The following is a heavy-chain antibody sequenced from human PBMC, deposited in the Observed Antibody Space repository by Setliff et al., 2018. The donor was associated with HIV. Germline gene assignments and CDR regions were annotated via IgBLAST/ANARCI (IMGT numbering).Heavy chain of an antibody. CDR2: INQNGREK. D-gene: IGHD3-10*01. CDR1: GFTFTTYW. J-gene: IGHJ4*02. V-gene: IGHV3-7*01. Sequence: PGGSLRLSCATSGFTFTTYWMSWVRQAPGKGLEWVANINQNGREKYYVDSVKGRFTISRDNTQNLVFLDMNSLRVEDTAVYYCAGSRGYFVKADWGQGTLVTVSS. CDR3: AGSRGYFVKAD.